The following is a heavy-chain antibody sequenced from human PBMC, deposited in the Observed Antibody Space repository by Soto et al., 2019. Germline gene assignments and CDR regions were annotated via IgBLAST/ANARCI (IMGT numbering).Heavy chain of an antibody. CDR3: ARAPLGIILAPDH. V-gene: IGHV1-46*01. CDR1: GYIFTSYY. CDR2: INPFDGSR. J-gene: IGHJ4*02. Sequence: ASVKVSCKASGYIFTSYYLHWVRQAPGQGLEWMGWINPFDGSRMFAQSFQGRVTVTRDTSTSTAYMELSGLRSEDTAVYYCARAPLGIILAPDHWGQGTLVTVSS. D-gene: IGHD2-15*01.